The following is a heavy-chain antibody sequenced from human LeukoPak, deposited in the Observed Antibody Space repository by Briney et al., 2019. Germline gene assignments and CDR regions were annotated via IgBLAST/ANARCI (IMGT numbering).Heavy chain of an antibody. Sequence: GGSLRLSCAASGFTFSSYWMSWVRQAPGKGLEGVANIKQDGSEKYYADSVKGRFTTSRDNAKNSLYLQMNSLRAEDTAVYYCAELGITMIGGVWGKGTTVTISS. J-gene: IGHJ6*04. CDR1: GFTFSSYW. D-gene: IGHD3-10*02. CDR2: IKQDGSEK. V-gene: IGHV3-7*01. CDR3: AELGITMIGGV.